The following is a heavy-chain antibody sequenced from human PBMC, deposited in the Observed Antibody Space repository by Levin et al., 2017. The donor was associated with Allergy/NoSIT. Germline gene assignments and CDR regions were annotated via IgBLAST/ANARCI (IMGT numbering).Heavy chain of an antibody. CDR2: IFPSDSDT. CDR3: ARRDSDGSNSFDY. J-gene: IGHJ4*02. CDR1: GYSFTSYW. D-gene: IGHD4-23*01. V-gene: IGHV5-51*01. Sequence: GESLKISCQASGYSFTSYWFGWVRQRPGKGMEWMGLIFPSDSDTRVSPSFQGQIIMSVDKSISTAYLQWSSLKASDSAMYYCARRDSDGSNSFDYWGQGTLVTVSS.